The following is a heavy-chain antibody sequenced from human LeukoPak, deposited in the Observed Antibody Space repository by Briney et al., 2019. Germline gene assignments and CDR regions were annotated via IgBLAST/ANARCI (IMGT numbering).Heavy chain of an antibody. Sequence: KPSETLSLTCAVYGGSFSGYYWSWIRQPPGKGLEWIGEINHSGSTNYNPSLKSRVTISVDTSKNQFSLKLSSVTAADTVVYYCARRRGYSYGFDDYWGQGTLVTVSS. CDR1: GGSFSGYY. J-gene: IGHJ4*02. CDR2: INHSGST. V-gene: IGHV4-34*01. D-gene: IGHD5-18*01. CDR3: ARRRGYSYGFDDY.